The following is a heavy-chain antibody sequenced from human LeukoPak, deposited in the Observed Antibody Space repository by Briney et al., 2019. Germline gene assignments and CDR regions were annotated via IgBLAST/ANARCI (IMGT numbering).Heavy chain of an antibody. J-gene: IGHJ3*02. CDR3: ASYVGYCSSTSRSNDAFDI. CDR1: GGSISSYY. CDR2: IYYSGST. D-gene: IGHD2-2*01. Sequence: SETLSLTCTVSGGSISSYYWSWIRQPPGKGLEWIGYIYYSGSTNYNPSLKSRVTISVDTSKNQFSLKLSSVTAADTAVYYCASYVGYCSSTSRSNDAFDIWGQGTMVTVSS. V-gene: IGHV4-59*01.